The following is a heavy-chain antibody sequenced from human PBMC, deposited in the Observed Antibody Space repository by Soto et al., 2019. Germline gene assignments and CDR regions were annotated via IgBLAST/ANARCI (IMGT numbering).Heavy chain of an antibody. CDR1: GGTFSSYT. CDR2: IIPILGIA. V-gene: IGHV1-69*02. J-gene: IGHJ5*02. Sequence: QVQLVQSGAEVKKPGSSVKVSCKASGGTFSSYTISWVRQAPGQGLEWMGRIIPILGIANYAQKFQGRVTITADRSTRTTHIELISLGAEDTAMYYCARGSNYDILTGYYIKPGDWFDPWGQGTLVTVSS. D-gene: IGHD3-9*01. CDR3: ARGSNYDILTGYYIKPGDWFDP.